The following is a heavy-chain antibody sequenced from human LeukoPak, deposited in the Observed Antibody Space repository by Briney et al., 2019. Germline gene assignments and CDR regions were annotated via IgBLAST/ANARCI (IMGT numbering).Heavy chain of an antibody. Sequence: GGSLRLSCAASGFTFSRYSINWVRQAPGKGLEWVPSISSISNYIYYADSVKGRFTISRDNAKNSPYLQMNSLRAEDTAVYYCARESLNYFDPWGQGTLVTVSS. J-gene: IGHJ5*02. V-gene: IGHV3-21*06. CDR2: ISSISNYI. CDR1: GFTFSRYS. CDR3: ARESLNYFDP.